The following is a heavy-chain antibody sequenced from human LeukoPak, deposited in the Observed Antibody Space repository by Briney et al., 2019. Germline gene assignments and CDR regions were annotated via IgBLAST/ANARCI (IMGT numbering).Heavy chain of an antibody. CDR1: GGSFSGYY. D-gene: IGHD6-13*01. J-gene: IGHJ4*02. V-gene: IGHV4-34*01. Sequence: SETLSLTCAVYGGSFSGYYWSWIRQPPGKGLEWIGEINHSGSTNYNPSLKSRVTISVDTSKNQFSLKLSSVTAADTAVYYCARPSNEGLCGGTSSSSCRSYYFDYWGQGTLVTVSS. CDR3: ARPSNEGLCGGTSSSSCRSYYFDY. CDR2: INHSGST.